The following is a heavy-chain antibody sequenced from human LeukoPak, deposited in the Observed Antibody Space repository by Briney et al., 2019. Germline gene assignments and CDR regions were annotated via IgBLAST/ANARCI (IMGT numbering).Heavy chain of an antibody. V-gene: IGHV3-23*01. J-gene: IGHJ3*02. CDR2: ISASGGNI. CDR1: GFSFSSFA. D-gene: IGHD1-26*01. CDR3: ARTYSGSYRDAFDI. Sequence: GGSLRLSCVVSGFSFSSFAMTWVRQAPGKGLEWVSLISASGGNIFYADSVKGRFTISRDNSKNTLFLQMNSLRAEDTAVYFCARTYSGSYRDAFDIWGQGTMVTVYS.